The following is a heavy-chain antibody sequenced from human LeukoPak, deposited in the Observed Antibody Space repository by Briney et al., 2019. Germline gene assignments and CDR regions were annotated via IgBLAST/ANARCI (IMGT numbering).Heavy chain of an antibody. CDR1: GFTFSSYG. Sequence: GSLRLSCAASGFTFSSYGMHWVRQAPGKGLEWVAFIRYDGSNKYYADSVKGRFTISRDNSKNTLYLQMNSLRAEDTAVYYCAKDQTYYDFWSGYDAFDIWGQGTMVTVSS. D-gene: IGHD3-3*01. J-gene: IGHJ3*02. V-gene: IGHV3-30*02. CDR3: AKDQTYYDFWSGYDAFDI. CDR2: IRYDGSNK.